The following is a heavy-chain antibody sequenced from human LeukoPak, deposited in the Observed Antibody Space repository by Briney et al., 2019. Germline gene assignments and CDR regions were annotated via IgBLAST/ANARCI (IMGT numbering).Heavy chain of an antibody. CDR3: ARQGEGYFDY. CDR1: GGSISSSPYY. CDR2: IYYSGST. Sequence: PSETLSLTCTVSGGSISSSPYYWVWIRQPPGKGLEWIGTIYYSGSTYYNPSLKSRVTISADTSKNQFSLKLSSVTAADTAVYYCARQGEGYFDYWGQGTLVTVSS. J-gene: IGHJ4*02. V-gene: IGHV4-39*01.